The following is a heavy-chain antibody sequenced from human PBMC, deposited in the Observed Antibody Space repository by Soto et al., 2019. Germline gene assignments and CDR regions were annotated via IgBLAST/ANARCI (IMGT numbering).Heavy chain of an antibody. J-gene: IGHJ4*02. CDR1: GFTFNNYW. V-gene: IGHV3-7*01. D-gene: IGHD1-26*01. CDR3: ARISVTYGGAYDY. CDR2: IRHDGSEK. Sequence: EVQLVESGGGLVQPGGSLRLSCAASGFTFNNYWMTWVRQAPGKGLEWVANIRHDGSEKYFVDSVKGRFTISRDNAENSLYVQMNNLRPEDTAVYYCARISVTYGGAYDYCGQGTLVTVSS.